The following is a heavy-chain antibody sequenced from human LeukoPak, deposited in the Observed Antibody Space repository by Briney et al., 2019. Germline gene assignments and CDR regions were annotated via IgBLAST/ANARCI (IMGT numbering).Heavy chain of an antibody. V-gene: IGHV1-69*04. D-gene: IGHD1/OR15-1a*01. CDR1: GGTFSSYT. Sequence: SVKVSCKASGGTFSSYTISWVPQAPGQGLEWMGRIIPILGIANYAQKFQGRVTITADKSTSTAYMELSSLRSEDTAVYYCARDAQGTPILYYYYYYYMDVWGKGTTVTVSS. J-gene: IGHJ6*03. CDR3: ARDAQGTPILYYYYYYYMDV. CDR2: IIPILGIA.